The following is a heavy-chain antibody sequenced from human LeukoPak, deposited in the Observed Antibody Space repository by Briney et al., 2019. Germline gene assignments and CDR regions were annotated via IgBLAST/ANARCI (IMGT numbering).Heavy chain of an antibody. CDR3: ARYCSYGRIGYYFDY. D-gene: IGHD5-18*01. V-gene: IGHV5-51*01. CDR1: GYSFTSYW. J-gene: IGHJ4*02. Sequence: PGESLKISCKGSGYSFTSYWIGWVRQMPGKGLEWMGIIYPGDSDTRYSPSFQGQVTISADKSISTAYLQWSSLKASDTAMYYCARYCSYGRIGYYFDYWGQGTLVTVSS. CDR2: IYPGDSDT.